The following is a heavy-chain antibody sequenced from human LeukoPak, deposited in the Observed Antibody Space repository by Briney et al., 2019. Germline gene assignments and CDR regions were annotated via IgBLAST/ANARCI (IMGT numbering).Heavy chain of an antibody. D-gene: IGHD1-7*01. CDR2: MKPNSGNT. V-gene: IGHV1-8*01. CDR3: ARGRGIYKAGTTLGY. Sequence: GASVKVSCKASGYTFTSYDLNWVRQATGQGLEWMGCMKPNSGNTGYAQKLQRRVTMTRNPSISTAYMELSSLRSEDTAVYYCARGRGIYKAGTTLGYWGQGTLVTVSS. CDR1: GYTFTSYD. J-gene: IGHJ4*02.